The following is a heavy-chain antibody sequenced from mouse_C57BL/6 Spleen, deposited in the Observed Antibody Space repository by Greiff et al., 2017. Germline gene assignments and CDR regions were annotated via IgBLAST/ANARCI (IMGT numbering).Heavy chain of an antibody. V-gene: IGHV1-81*01. CDR3: ARVDLAD. CDR2: IYPRSGNT. D-gene: IGHD2-13*01. Sequence: QVLLQQSGAELARPGASVKLSCTASGYTFTSYGISWVKQRTGQGLEWIGEIYPRSGNTYYNETFKGKATLTADKSSSTAYMELRSLTSEDSAVYFCARVDLADWGQGTLVTVSA. CDR1: GYTFTSYG. J-gene: IGHJ3*01.